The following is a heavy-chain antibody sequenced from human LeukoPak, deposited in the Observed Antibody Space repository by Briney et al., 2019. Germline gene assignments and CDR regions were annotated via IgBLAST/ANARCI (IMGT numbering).Heavy chain of an antibody. Sequence: GGSLRLSCAASGFTFSSYSMNWVRQAPGKGLEWVSSINNSGGSTYYADSVKGRFTISRDNSKNTLSLQMNSLRAEDTAVYYCAKEFNMNREIIRDAFDIWGQGTMVIVSS. D-gene: IGHD3-3*01. CDR1: GFTFSSYS. CDR3: AKEFNMNREIIRDAFDI. V-gene: IGHV3-23*01. J-gene: IGHJ3*02. CDR2: INNSGGST.